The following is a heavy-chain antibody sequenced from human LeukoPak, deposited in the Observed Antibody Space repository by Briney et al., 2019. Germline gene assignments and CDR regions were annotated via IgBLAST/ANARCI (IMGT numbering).Heavy chain of an antibody. V-gene: IGHV4-39*07. CDR1: GGSISSRSYY. CDR2: IYHSGIT. CDR3: AKHFYYALDV. J-gene: IGHJ6*02. Sequence: SETLSLTCTVSGGSISSRSYYWGWVRQPPGKGLEWIGEIYHSGITNYNPSLKSRVTISVDKSKNQFSLNLNSVTAADTAVYYCAKHFYYALDVWGQGTTVTVSS.